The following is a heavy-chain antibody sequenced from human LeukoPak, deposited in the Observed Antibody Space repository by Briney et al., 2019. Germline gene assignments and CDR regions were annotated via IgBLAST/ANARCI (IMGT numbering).Heavy chain of an antibody. D-gene: IGHD3-22*01. CDR2: INHSGST. CDR3: ASRRGSGYYYR. CDR1: GGSFSGYY. V-gene: IGHV4-34*01. J-gene: IGHJ5*02. Sequence: SETLSLTCAVYGGSFSGYYWSWIRQPPGKGLEWIGEINHSGSTNYNPSLKSRVTISVDTSKNQFSLKLSSVTAADTAVYYCASRRGSGYYYRWGQGTLVTVSS.